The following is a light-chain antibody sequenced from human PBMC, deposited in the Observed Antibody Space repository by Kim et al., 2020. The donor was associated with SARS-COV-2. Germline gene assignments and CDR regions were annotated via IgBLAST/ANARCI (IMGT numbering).Light chain of an antibody. Sequence: SFTHSCTRPSSAVGGYTYVSWYQQHPGNSPKLMISDVMKRPSGVPVRFSGSKSVNTASLTISGLQAEDEADYYFCSYAGSYTFWVFGGGTKLTFL. CDR1: SSAVGGYTY. J-gene: IGLJ3*02. V-gene: IGLV2-11*01. CDR2: DVM. CDR3: CSYAGSYTFWV.